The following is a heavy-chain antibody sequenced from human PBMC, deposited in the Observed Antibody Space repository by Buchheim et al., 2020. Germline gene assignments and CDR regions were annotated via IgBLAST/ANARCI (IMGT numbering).Heavy chain of an antibody. J-gene: IGHJ2*01. V-gene: IGHV4-4*07. CDR2: IYTSGST. CDR3: ARDKVTMVRGVVSWYFDL. D-gene: IGHD3-10*01. CDR1: GGSISSYY. Sequence: QVQLQESGPGLVKPSETLSLTCTVSGGSISSYYWSWIRQPAGKGLEGFGRIYTSGSTNYNTSLTSRVTMSVDTSKNQLSLKLSSVTAADTAVYYCARDKVTMVRGVVSWYFDLWGRGTL.